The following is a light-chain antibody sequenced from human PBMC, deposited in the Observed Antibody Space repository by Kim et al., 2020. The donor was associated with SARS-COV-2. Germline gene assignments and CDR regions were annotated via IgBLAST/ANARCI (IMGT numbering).Light chain of an antibody. CDR3: AVWHDSLNGVL. CDR1: TSNIAMYP. V-gene: IGLV1-44*01. Sequence: GQTVTISCSGSTSNIAMYPVNWYQRLPGAAPKLLIHNSDKRPSGVPDRFSGSKSGTSASLAISGLQPEDEAEYFCAVWHDSLNGVLFGGGTRLTVL. J-gene: IGLJ2*01. CDR2: NSD.